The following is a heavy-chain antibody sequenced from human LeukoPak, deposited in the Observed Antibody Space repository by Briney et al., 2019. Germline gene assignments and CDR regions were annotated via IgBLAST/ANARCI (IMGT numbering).Heavy chain of an antibody. CDR2: IYYSGST. Sequence: PSETLSLTCTVSGGSISSYYWSWIRQPPGKGLEWIGYIYYSGSTNYNPSLKSRVTISVDTSKNQFSLKLSSVTAADTAVYYCARDQSGYSSGWYYAFDIWGQGTMVTVSS. J-gene: IGHJ3*02. V-gene: IGHV4-59*01. CDR3: ARDQSGYSSGWYYAFDI. CDR1: GGSISSYY. D-gene: IGHD6-19*01.